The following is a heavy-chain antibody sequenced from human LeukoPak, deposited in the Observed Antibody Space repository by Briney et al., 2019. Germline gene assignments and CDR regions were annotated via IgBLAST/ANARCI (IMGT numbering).Heavy chain of an antibody. V-gene: IGHV3-30*18. CDR3: AKDPGYPE. CDR1: GFTFSSYG. Sequence: GRSLRLSCAASGFTFSSYGMHWVRQAPGKGLEWVAVISYDGSNKYYADSVKGRFTISRDNSKNTLYLQMNSLRAEDTAVYHCAKDPGYPEWGQGTLVTVSS. CDR2: ISYDGSNK. J-gene: IGHJ4*02. D-gene: IGHD6-13*01.